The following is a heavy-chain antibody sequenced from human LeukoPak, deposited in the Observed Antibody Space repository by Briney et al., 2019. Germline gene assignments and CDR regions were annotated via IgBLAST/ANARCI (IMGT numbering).Heavy chain of an antibody. CDR3: VRDWEGFNFDI. CDR1: GRLLRRYY. Sequence: KPSETLSLPCTVSGRLLRRYYWRWTRQPPGGGLEWIAYIHNTGSTNYNPSLKSRVTISLDTSKNEFSLKLTSVTAADTAVYYCVRDWEGFNFDIWGQGTMVTVSS. CDR2: IHNTGST. V-gene: IGHV4-59*01. J-gene: IGHJ3*02. D-gene: IGHD1-26*01.